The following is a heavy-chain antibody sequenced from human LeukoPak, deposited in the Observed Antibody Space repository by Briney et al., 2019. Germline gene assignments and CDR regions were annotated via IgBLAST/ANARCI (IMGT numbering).Heavy chain of an antibody. CDR2: INPNSGGT. J-gene: IGHJ5*02. CDR3: AKDRESRGNNWFDP. D-gene: IGHD3-16*01. Sequence: ASVKVSCKASGYTFTGYYMHWVRQAPGQGLEWMGWINPNSGGTNYAQKFQGRVTMTRDTSISTAYMELSRLRSDDTAVYYCAKDRESRGNNWFDPWGQGTLVTVSS. V-gene: IGHV1-2*02. CDR1: GYTFTGYY.